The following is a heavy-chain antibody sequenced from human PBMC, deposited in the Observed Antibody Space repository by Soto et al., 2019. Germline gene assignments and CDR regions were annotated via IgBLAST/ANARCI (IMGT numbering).Heavy chain of an antibody. D-gene: IGHD2-2*01. V-gene: IGHV3-30-3*01. Sequence: QVQLVESGGGVVQPGRSLRLSCAASGFTFSSYAMHWVRQAPGKGLEWVAVISYDGSNKYYADSVRGRFTISRDNSKNTLDLRLNSLRAQDTAVYYCARDLYCSSTSCPGVDYYYYCGMDVWGRGTTVTLSS. CDR2: ISYDGSNK. J-gene: IGHJ6*02. CDR1: GFTFSSYA. CDR3: ARDLYCSSTSCPGVDYYYYCGMDV.